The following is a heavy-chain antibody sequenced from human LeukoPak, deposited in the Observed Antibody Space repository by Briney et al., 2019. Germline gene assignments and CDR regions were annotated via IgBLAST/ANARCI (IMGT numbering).Heavy chain of an antibody. Sequence: SETLSLTCNVSGYSISSGYYWDWIRQPPGKGLEWIGTIYHSGSTYYNPSLKSRVTTSIDRSKNQFSLKLSFVTAADTAIYYCARRGDDGYNAYYFDYWGQGALVTVSS. V-gene: IGHV4-38-2*02. CDR1: GYSISSGYY. D-gene: IGHD5-24*01. J-gene: IGHJ4*02. CDR3: ARRGDDGYNAYYFDY. CDR2: IYHSGST.